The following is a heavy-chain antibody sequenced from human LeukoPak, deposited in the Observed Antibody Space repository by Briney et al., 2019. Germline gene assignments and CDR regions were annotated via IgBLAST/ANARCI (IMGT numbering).Heavy chain of an antibody. CDR2: INPSGGST. V-gene: IGHV1-46*01. Sequence: ASVKVSCKASGYTFTSYYMHWVRQAPGQGLEWMGIINPSGGSTSYAQKFQGRVTMTRDTSRNQFSLKLSSVTAADTAVYYCARHPVLRFLERFGYRYAFDIWGQGTMVTVSS. CDR3: ARHPVLRFLERFGYRYAFDI. D-gene: IGHD3-3*01. CDR1: GYTFTSYY. J-gene: IGHJ3*02.